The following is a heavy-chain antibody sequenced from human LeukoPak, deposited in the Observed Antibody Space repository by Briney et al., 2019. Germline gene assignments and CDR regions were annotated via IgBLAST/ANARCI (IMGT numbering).Heavy chain of an antibody. V-gene: IGHV4-30-2*01. D-gene: IGHD3-22*01. Sequence: SETLCLTCAVSGVSISSGGYSFKWIRQPPGGGLEWIGYIHHSGNTYSNLSLKSRVTISVDRSKNHFSLKLTSVTAADTALYYCGLYYYDSSGYSDYWGQGTLVTVTS. J-gene: IGHJ4*02. CDR1: GVSISSGGYS. CDR2: IHHSGNT. CDR3: GLYYYDSSGYSDY.